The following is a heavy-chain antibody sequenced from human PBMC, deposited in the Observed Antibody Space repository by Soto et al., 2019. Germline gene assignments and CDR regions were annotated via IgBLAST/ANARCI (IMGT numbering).Heavy chain of an antibody. CDR3: AADGRPPSGMDV. Sequence: SXKVSFKAAGFTXSSSAVKWVRQARGQRLEWIGWIVAGSGNTNYAQKFQERVTITRDISTSTAYMELSSLRSEDKAVYYCAADGRPPSGMDVWGQGTTVTVSS. CDR1: GFTXSSSA. J-gene: IGHJ6*02. CDR2: IVAGSGNT. V-gene: IGHV1-58*01.